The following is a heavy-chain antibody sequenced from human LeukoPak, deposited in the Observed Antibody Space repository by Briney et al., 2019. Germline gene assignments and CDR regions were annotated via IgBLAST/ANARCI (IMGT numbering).Heavy chain of an antibody. CDR1: GYTLTELS. V-gene: IGHV1-24*01. Sequence: ASVKVSCKVSGYTLTELSMHWVRQAPGKGLEWMGGFDPEDGETIYAQKFQGRVTMTEDTSTDTAYMELRSLRSDDTAVYYCARVAVTTRNEYYYYGMDVWGQGTTVTVSS. D-gene: IGHD6-19*01. J-gene: IGHJ6*02. CDR3: ARVAVTTRNEYYYYGMDV. CDR2: FDPEDGET.